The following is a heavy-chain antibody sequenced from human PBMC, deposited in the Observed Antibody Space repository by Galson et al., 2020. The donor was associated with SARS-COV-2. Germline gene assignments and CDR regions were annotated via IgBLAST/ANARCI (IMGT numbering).Heavy chain of an antibody. D-gene: IGHD7-27*01. Sequence: GGSLILSCAVSGFTFINHWMHWVRQAPGKGLVWVSRIYSEGSSTSYAYSVKGRFTISGDNAKNTLYLQMNSLRAEDTAVYYCARGDMGNDYFDYWGQGTLVTVSS. V-gene: IGHV3-74*01. CDR3: ARGDMGNDYFDY. CDR2: IYSEGSST. CDR1: GFTFINHW. J-gene: IGHJ4*02.